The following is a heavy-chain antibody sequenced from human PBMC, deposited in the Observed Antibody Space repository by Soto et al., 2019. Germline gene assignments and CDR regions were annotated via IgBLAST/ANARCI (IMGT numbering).Heavy chain of an antibody. CDR1: GFTFDDYA. V-gene: IGHV3-9*01. CDR2: ISWNSGSI. Sequence: PGGSLRLSCAASGFTFDDYAMHWVRQAPGKGLEWVSGISWNSGSIGYADSVKGRFTISRDNAKNSLYLQMNSLRAEDTALYYWAKDRRSGSGWHTNWFDPWGQGTLVTVSS. D-gene: IGHD6-19*01. CDR3: AKDRRSGSGWHTNWFDP. J-gene: IGHJ5*02.